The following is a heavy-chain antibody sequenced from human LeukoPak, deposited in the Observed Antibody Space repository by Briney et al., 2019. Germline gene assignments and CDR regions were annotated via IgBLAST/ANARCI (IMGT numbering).Heavy chain of an antibody. V-gene: IGHV4-31*03. D-gene: IGHD3-22*01. J-gene: IGHJ3*02. CDR3: ARSPLNYYDSSGYYCFDI. CDR1: GGSISSGGYY. CDR2: IYYSGST. Sequence: SETLSLTCTVSGGSISSGGYYWSWIRQHPGKGLEWIGYIYYSGSTYYNPSLKSRVTISVDTSMNQFSLKLSSVTAADTAVYYCARSPLNYYDSSGYYCFDIWGQGTMVTVSS.